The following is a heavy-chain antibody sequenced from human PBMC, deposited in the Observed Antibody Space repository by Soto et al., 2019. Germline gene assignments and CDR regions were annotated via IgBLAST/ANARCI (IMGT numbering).Heavy chain of an antibody. V-gene: IGHV4-59*01. CDR3: ARVWGAAFDI. CDR2: IYYMGST. Sequence: QVQLQESGPGLVTPSETLSLTGTGSGGSISSYYSSWIRPPPGQGLEWVGKIYYMGSTNYNPSLESAVTISVDTSKNQSPPMLSSVTAADTAVYYCARVWGAAFDIWGQGTMVTVSS. CDR1: GGSISSYY. J-gene: IGHJ3*02. D-gene: IGHD1-26*01.